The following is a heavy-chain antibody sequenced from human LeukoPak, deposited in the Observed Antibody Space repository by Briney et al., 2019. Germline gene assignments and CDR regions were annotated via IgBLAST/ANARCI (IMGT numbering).Heavy chain of an antibody. CDR1: GGSISSYY. Sequence: SETLSLTCTVSGGSISSYYWSWIRQPPGKGLEWIGSIYYSGSTYYNPSLKSRVTISVDTSKNQFSLKLSSVTAADTAVYYCARLLAYYDSSGYVDIWGQGTMVTVSS. D-gene: IGHD3-22*01. CDR3: ARLLAYYDSSGYVDI. V-gene: IGHV4-59*05. J-gene: IGHJ3*02. CDR2: IYYSGST.